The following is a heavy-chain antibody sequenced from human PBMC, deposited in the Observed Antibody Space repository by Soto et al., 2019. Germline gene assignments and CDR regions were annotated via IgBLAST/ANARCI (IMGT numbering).Heavy chain of an antibody. Sequence: GSSVKVSCKASGYTFTGYYMHRVRQAPVQGLAWMGWINPNSGGTNYAQKLQGRVSMTRDTSISPAYMELSRLRSDDTAAYYCARVTRAAGIAAAGTSYWGQGTMVTVSS. J-gene: IGHJ4*02. CDR3: ARVTRAAGIAAAGTSY. CDR2: INPNSGGT. CDR1: GYTFTGYY. V-gene: IGHV1-2*02. D-gene: IGHD6-13*01.